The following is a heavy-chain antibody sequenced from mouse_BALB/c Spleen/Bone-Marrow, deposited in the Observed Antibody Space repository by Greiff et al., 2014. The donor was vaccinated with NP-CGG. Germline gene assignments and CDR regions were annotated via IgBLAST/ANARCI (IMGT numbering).Heavy chain of an antibody. Sequence: EVQLVESGGGLVKPGESLKFSCAASGITVSSYTMPWVRQTPEKRLEWVASITGGGTTYYPDSVKGRFTISRDNARNILYLQVSSLRSEDEAIYYCARHYGYVDAMDYWGQGTSVTVSS. V-gene: IGHV5-6-5*01. CDR1: GITVSSYT. D-gene: IGHD1-2*01. CDR3: ARHYGYVDAMDY. J-gene: IGHJ4*01. CDR2: ITGGGTT.